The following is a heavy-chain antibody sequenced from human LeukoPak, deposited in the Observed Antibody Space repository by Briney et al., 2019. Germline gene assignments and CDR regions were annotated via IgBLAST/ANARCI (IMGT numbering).Heavy chain of an antibody. CDR2: ISSSSTII. CDR1: GFTFSSYE. CDR3: GASRQYVGAFDI. D-gene: IGHD3-16*01. J-gene: IGHJ3*02. Sequence: GGSLRLSCAASGFTFSSYELYWVRQAPGKGPEWISYISSSSTIIKYADSVRGRFTISRDDARESLYLQMSSLRADDTAIYYCGASRQYVGAFDIWGQGTLVTVSS. V-gene: IGHV3-48*03.